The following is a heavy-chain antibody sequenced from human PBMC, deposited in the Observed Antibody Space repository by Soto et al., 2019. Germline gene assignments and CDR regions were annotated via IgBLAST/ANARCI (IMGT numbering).Heavy chain of an antibody. CDR2: IYPGDSDT. V-gene: IGHV5-51*01. CDR1: GYSFTSYW. J-gene: IGHJ6*03. Sequence: GESLKISCKGSGYSFTSYWIGWVRQMPGKGLEWMGIIYPGDSDTRYSPSFQGQVTISADKSISTAYLQWSSLKASDTAMYYCARVKDVYSNYYTPPIMDVWGKGTTVTVSS. CDR3: ARVKDVYSNYYTPPIMDV. D-gene: IGHD4-4*01.